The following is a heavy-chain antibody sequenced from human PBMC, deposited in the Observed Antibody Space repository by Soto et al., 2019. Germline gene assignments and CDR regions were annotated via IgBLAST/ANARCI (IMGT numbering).Heavy chain of an antibody. J-gene: IGHJ6*03. D-gene: IGHD4-4*01. V-gene: IGHV4-59*01. CDR3: ARDRLDSNRLYYYYYMDV. CDR1: GGSISSYY. CDR2: IYYSGST. Sequence: SETLSLTCTVSGGSISSYYWSWIRQPPGKGLEWIGYIYYSGSTNYNPSLKSRVTISVDTSKNQFSLKLSSVTAADTAVYYCARDRLDSNRLYYYYYMDVWGKGTTVTVSS.